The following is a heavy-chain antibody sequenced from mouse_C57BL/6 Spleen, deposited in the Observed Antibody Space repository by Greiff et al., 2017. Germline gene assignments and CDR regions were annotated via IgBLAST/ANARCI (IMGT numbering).Heavy chain of an antibody. J-gene: IGHJ3*01. CDR2: ISSGGSYT. Sequence: EVHLVESGGDLVKPGGSLKLSCAASGFTFSSYGMSWVRQTPDKRLEWVATISSGGSYTYSPDSVKGRFTISRDNAKNTLCRQMSSLKSEDAAMYYCAREDDGAWFAYWGQGTLVTVSA. CDR3: AREDDGAWFAY. D-gene: IGHD2-12*01. V-gene: IGHV5-6*01. CDR1: GFTFSSYG.